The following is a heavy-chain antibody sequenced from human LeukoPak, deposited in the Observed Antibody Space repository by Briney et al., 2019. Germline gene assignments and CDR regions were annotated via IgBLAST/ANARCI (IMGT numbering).Heavy chain of an antibody. CDR1: GGSFSGYY. Sequence: SETLSLTCAVYGGSFSGYYWSWIRQPPGKGLEWIGEINHSGSTNYNPSLKSRVTISVDTSKNQFSLKLSSVTAADTAVYYCARFSAPLRFRIDYWGQGTLVTVSS. V-gene: IGHV4-34*01. J-gene: IGHJ4*02. D-gene: IGHD3-16*01. CDR3: ARFSAPLRFRIDY. CDR2: INHSGST.